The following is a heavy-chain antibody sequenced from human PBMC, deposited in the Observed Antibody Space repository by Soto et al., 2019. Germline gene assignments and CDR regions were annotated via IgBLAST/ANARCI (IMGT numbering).Heavy chain of an antibody. Sequence: GGSLRLSSAASGFTSSSYAMSGVRQATGKGLEWVSAISGSGGRTYYADSGKGRFTISRDNSKNTLYLQMNSLRAEDTAVCYCAKDQXDVVVVPAAAADDAFDIWGQGTMVT. CDR1: GFTSSSYA. J-gene: IGHJ3*02. CDR2: ISGSGGRT. CDR3: AKDQXDVVVVPAAAADDAFDI. D-gene: IGHD2-2*01. V-gene: IGHV3-23*01.